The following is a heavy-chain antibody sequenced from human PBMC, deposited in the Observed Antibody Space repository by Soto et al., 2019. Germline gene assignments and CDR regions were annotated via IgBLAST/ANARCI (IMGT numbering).Heavy chain of an antibody. CDR2: IYYSGRT. Sequence: SETLSLTCTVSGGSISSSSYYWVWIRQPPGKGLEWIGNIYYSGRTSYTPSLKSRVTISVDTSKNQFSLKLSSVTAADTAVYYCASANENCGGGSCLFWPSPAFGYWGQGTLVTVSS. CDR1: GGSISSSSYY. D-gene: IGHD2-15*01. V-gene: IGHV4-39*01. J-gene: IGHJ4*02. CDR3: ASANENCGGGSCLFWPSPAFGY.